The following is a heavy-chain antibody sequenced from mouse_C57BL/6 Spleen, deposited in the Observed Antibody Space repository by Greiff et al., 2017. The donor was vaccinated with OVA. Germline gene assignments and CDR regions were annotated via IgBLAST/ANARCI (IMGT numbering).Heavy chain of an antibody. CDR2: ISSGSSTI. J-gene: IGHJ3*01. Sequence: EVNLVESGGGLVKPGGSLKLSCAASGFTFSDYGMHWVRQAPEKGLEWVAYISSGSSTIYYADTVKGRFTISRDNAKNTLFLQMTSLRSEDTAMYYCARGFITTVVAPFAYWGQGTLVTVSA. V-gene: IGHV5-17*01. D-gene: IGHD1-1*01. CDR3: ARGFITTVVAPFAY. CDR1: GFTFSDYG.